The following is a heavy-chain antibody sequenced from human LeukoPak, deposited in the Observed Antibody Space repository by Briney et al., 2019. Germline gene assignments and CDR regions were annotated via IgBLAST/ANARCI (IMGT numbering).Heavy chain of an antibody. J-gene: IGHJ6*03. D-gene: IGHD6-13*01. V-gene: IGHV3-21*04. Sequence: GGSLRLSCAASGFNFSGYWMHWVRQAPGKGLEWVSSISSSSDYIYYADSVKGRFTISRDNAKNSLYLQMNSLRAEDTALYYCARAGGVAAAGTPYYMDVWGKGTTVTVSS. CDR1: GFNFSGYW. CDR3: ARAGGVAAAGTPYYMDV. CDR2: ISSSSDYI.